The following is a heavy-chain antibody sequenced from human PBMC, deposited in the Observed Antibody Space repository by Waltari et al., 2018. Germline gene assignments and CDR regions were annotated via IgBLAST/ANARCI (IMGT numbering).Heavy chain of an antibody. CDR1: GYTFTGYY. Sequence: QVQLVQSGAEVKKPGASVKVSCKASGYTFTGYYFHWVRQAPGQGLEWMGRITPNTGDTTEAQEFQGRVTMTRETSISTAYMELTSLRSEDTAVYYCARDWGYYSDTSGYPSNWFGPWGQGTLVTVSS. CDR3: ARDWGYYSDTSGYPSNWFGP. D-gene: IGHD3-22*01. CDR2: ITPNTGDT. V-gene: IGHV1-2*06. J-gene: IGHJ5*02.